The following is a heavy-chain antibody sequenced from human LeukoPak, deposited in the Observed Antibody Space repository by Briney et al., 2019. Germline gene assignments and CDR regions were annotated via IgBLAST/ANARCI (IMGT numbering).Heavy chain of an antibody. CDR3: AKVESSSWYYPLCSFDI. D-gene: IGHD6-13*01. V-gene: IGHV3-23*01. J-gene: IGHJ3*02. CDR2: ISGSGGGT. CDR1: GFTFSSYA. Sequence: PGGSLRLSCAASGFTFSSYAMSWVRQAPGKGLEWVSVISGSGGGTYYADSVKGRFTISRDNSKNTLYLQRNSLRAEDTAVYYCAKVESSSWYYPLCSFDIWGQGTMVTVSS.